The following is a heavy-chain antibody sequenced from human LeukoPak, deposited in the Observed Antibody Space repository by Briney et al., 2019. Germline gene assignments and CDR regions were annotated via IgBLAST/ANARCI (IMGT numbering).Heavy chain of an antibody. CDR3: ARIYSSSHYYYYYYMYV. CDR1: GFTISNSW. V-gene: IGHV3-7*01. Sequence: GGSLRLSCAASGFTISNSWMTWVRQAPGKGLEWVANIKQDGSEKYYVDSVKGRFTISRDNAKNSLYLQMNSLRAEDTTVYYCARIYSSSHYYYYYYMYVWGKGTTVTVSS. D-gene: IGHD6-13*01. CDR2: IKQDGSEK. J-gene: IGHJ6*03.